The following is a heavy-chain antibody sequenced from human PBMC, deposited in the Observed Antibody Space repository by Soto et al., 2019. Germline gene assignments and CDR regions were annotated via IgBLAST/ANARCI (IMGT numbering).Heavy chain of an antibody. CDR1: GFNFTSYS. J-gene: IGHJ6*02. Sequence: PGWSLRLSRAASGFNFTSYSINWVRQAPGKRLEWLSSISSSGYIFSTDSVRGRFTISRDNAKNSVYLQINSLRAEDTDVYFCARDCSGGSCYRGMDGWGQGITVTVSS. D-gene: IGHD2-15*01. V-gene: IGHV3-21*01. CDR3: ARDCSGGSCYRGMDG. CDR2: ISSSGYI.